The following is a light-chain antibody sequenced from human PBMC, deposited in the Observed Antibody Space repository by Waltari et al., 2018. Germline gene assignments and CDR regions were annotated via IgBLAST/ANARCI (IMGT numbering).Light chain of an antibody. CDR1: TSDVGNYDL. CDR2: EVI. Sequence: QSALTQPASVSGTLGQSITISCPGTTSDVGNYDLVSWYQQHPGKAPKLLICEVIKRPSGVSSRVSGSKSGNTASLTISGLQAEDEADYYCCSYAGRGTYVFGSGTKVTVL. V-gene: IGLV2-23*02. J-gene: IGLJ1*01. CDR3: CSYAGRGTYV.